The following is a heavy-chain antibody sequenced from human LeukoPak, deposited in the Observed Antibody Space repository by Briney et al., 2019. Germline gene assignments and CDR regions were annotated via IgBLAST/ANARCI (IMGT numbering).Heavy chain of an antibody. V-gene: IGHV4-39*01. CDR3: ARQRYQLLSFWFDP. CDR2: IYHSGST. Sequence: SETLSLTCTVSGGSISSSSYYWGWIRQPPGKGLEWIGSIYHSGSTYYNPSLKSRVTISVDTSKNQFSLKLSSVTAADTAVYYCARQRYQLLSFWFDPWGQGTLVTVSS. CDR1: GGSISSSSYY. D-gene: IGHD2-2*01. J-gene: IGHJ5*02.